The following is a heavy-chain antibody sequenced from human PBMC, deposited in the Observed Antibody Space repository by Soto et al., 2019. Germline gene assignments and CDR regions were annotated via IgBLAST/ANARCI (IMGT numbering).Heavy chain of an antibody. CDR3: ARAAPVGTPRTFYYYYYGMDV. CDR1: GGSLWGYY. J-gene: IGHJ6*02. V-gene: IGHV4-34*01. D-gene: IGHD1-26*01. CDR2: INHSGST. Sequence: PSETLSLTCAVYGGSLWGYYWSWIRQPPGKGLEWIGEINHSGSTNYNPSLKSRVTISVDTSKNQFSLKLSSVTAADTAVYYCARAAPVGTPRTFYYYYYGMDVWGQGTTLTVSS.